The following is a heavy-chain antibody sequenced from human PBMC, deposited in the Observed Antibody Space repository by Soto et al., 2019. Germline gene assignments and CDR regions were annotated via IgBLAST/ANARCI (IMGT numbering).Heavy chain of an antibody. J-gene: IGHJ5*02. D-gene: IGHD1-26*01. Sequence: GGSLRLSCAASGFTVSSNYMSWVRQAPGKGLEWVSVIYSGGSTYYADSVKGRFTISRDNSKNTLYLQMNSLRAEDTAVYYCASQDGRMTKDHWFDPWGQGTLVTVSS. V-gene: IGHV3-53*01. CDR3: ASQDGRMTKDHWFDP. CDR1: GFTVSSNY. CDR2: IYSGGST.